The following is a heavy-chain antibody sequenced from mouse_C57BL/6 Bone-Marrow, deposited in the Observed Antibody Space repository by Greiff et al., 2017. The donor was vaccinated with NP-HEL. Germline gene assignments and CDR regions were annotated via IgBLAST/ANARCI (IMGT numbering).Heavy chain of an antibody. V-gene: IGHV2-2*01. J-gene: IGHJ4*01. Sequence: VKLKQSGPGLVQPSQSLSITCTVSGFSLTSYGVHWVRQSPGKGLEWLGVIWSGGSTDYNAAFISRLSISKDNSKSQVFFKMNSLQADDTAIYYCARNYYDYDGGGYYAMDYWGQGTSVTVSS. CDR1: GFSLTSYG. D-gene: IGHD2-4*01. CDR3: ARNYYDYDGGGYYAMDY. CDR2: IWSGGST.